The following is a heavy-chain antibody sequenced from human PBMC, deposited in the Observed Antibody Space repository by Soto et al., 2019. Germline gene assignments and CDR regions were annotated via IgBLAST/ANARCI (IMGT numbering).Heavy chain of an antibody. V-gene: IGHV1-18*01. D-gene: IGHD1-1*01. CDR2: ISAYNGNT. Sequence: QVQLVQSGAEVKKPGASVKVSCEASAYTFTSYDISWVRQAPGQGLEWMGWISAYNGNTNYAQKLQGRVTMTTDTSTSTAYMELRSLRSDDTAVYYCASGHNWNDDGGYYFDYWGQGTLVTVSS. CDR3: ASGHNWNDDGGYYFDY. CDR1: AYTFTSYD. J-gene: IGHJ4*02.